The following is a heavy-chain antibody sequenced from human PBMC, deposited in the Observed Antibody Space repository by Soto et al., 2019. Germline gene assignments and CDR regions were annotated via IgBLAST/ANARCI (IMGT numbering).Heavy chain of an antibody. CDR1: GGAFSSYA. CDR2: IIPIFGTA. V-gene: IGHV1-69*13. J-gene: IGHJ5*02. D-gene: IGHD6-13*01. CDR3: ARGISQPRISHGTS. Sequence: GVSGEGCWKACGGAFSSYAISLVRQAPGQGLEWIGGIIPIFGTANYAQKFQGRVTITADESTSTAYMELSSLRSEDTAVYYRARGISQPRISHGTSWGQRTLVTVSS.